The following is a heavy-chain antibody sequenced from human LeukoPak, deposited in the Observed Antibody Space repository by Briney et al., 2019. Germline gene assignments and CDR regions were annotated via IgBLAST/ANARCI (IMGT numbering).Heavy chain of an antibody. V-gene: IGHV4-34*01. CDR3: ARDLRYSGSYGDAFDI. J-gene: IGHJ3*02. CDR1: GGSFSGYY. D-gene: IGHD1-26*01. CDR2: INHSGST. Sequence: PSETLSLTCAVYGGSFSGYYWSWIRQPPGKGLEWIGEINHSGSTNYNPSLKSRVTISVDTSKNQFSLKLSSVTAADTAVYYCARDLRYSGSYGDAFDIWGQGTMVTVSS.